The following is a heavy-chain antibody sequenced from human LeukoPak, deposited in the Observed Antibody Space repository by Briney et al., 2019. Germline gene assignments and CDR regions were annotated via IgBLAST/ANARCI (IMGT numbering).Heavy chain of an antibody. J-gene: IGHJ4*02. CDR1: GVPISSTSYY. Sequence: SETLSLTCTVSGVPISSTSYYWTWIRQAPGKGLEWIGSIYHSGRTYYNPSLKSRVTTSVDTSKNQFSLKLISVTAADTAVYYCARESKLRYFDWNNDYWGQGTLVTVSS. CDR2: IYHSGRT. CDR3: ARESKLRYFDWNNDY. D-gene: IGHD3-9*01. V-gene: IGHV4-39*02.